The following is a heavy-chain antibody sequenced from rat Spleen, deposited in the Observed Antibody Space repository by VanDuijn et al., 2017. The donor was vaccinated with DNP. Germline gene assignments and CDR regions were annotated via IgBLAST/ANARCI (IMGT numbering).Heavy chain of an antibody. CDR1: GFTFSSFP. Sequence: EVQLVESGGGLVQPGRSLKLSCAASGFTFSSFPMAWVRQAPTKGLEWVATISTSGGSTYYRDSVKVRFTISRDNAKSTLYLQMNSLRSEDTATYYCTRVVTGAMDAWGQGTSVTVSS. CDR3: TRVVTGAMDA. CDR2: ISTSGGST. D-gene: IGHD1-1*01. V-gene: IGHV5-46*01. J-gene: IGHJ4*01.